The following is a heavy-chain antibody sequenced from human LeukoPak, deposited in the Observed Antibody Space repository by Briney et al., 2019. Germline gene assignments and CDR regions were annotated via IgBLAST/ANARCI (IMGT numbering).Heavy chain of an antibody. CDR1: GYTFTGYY. J-gene: IGHJ5*02. D-gene: IGHD6-19*01. CDR2: ISPNSGGT. V-gene: IGHV1-2*02. CDR3: ARGQKIAVAGTGWFDP. Sequence: PGASVKVSCKASGYTFTGYYMHWVRQAPGQGLEWMGWISPNSGGTNYAQKFQGRVTMTRDTSISTAYMELSRLRSDDTAVYYCARGQKIAVAGTGWFDPWGQGTLVTVSS.